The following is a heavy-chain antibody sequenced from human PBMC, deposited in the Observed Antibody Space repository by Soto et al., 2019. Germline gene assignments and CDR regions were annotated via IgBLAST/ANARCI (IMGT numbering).Heavy chain of an antibody. V-gene: IGHV3-7*01. J-gene: IGHJ6*03. D-gene: IGHD6-19*01. CDR3: ARAYSGWATINYYYYYMDV. CDR2: IKQDGSEK. Sequence: GGSLRLSCAASGFTFSSYWMSWVRQAPGKGLEWVANIKQDGSEKYYVDSVKGRFTISRDNAKNSLYLQMNSLRAEDTAVYYCARAYSGWATINYYYYYMDVWGKGTTVTVS. CDR1: GFTFSSYW.